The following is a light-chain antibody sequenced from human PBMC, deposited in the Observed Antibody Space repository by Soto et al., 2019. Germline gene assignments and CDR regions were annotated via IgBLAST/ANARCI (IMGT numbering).Light chain of an antibody. Sequence: SYELTQTPSVSVAPGQTARIFGGGNNIGTKIVEWYQQKPGQAPVLVVYDDGDRPSGIPERFSGSNSGNTATLTISRVEAGDEADYYCQVWDSSSDHVVFGGGTKLTVL. J-gene: IGLJ2*01. V-gene: IGLV3-21*02. CDR1: NIGTKI. CDR3: QVWDSSSDHVV. CDR2: DDG.